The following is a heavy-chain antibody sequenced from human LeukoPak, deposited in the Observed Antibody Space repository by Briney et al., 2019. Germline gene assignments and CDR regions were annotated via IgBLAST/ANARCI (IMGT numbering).Heavy chain of an antibody. D-gene: IGHD2-21*01. Sequence: PSETLSLTCTASSDFFSSVTDYWAWIRQPPGKGLEWIASGDYSGSTYYNPSLKSRVTISVDTSKNQFSLKLSSVTAADTAVYYCARDSLGEIGLAETRWGQGTLVTVSS. V-gene: IGHV4-39*07. CDR3: ARDSLGEIGLAETR. CDR1: SDFFSSVTDY. CDR2: GDYSGST. J-gene: IGHJ4*02.